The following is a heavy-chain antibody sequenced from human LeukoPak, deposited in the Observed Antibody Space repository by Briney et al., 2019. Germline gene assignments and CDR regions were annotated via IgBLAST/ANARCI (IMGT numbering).Heavy chain of an antibody. CDR2: ISYDGSNK. Sequence: GGSLRLSCAASGFTFSSYGMFWVRQAPGKGLEWVAVISYDGSNKYYADSVKGRFTISRDNSKNTLYLQMNSLRAEDTAVYYCAKDGAAAGAFDYWGQGTLVTVSS. V-gene: IGHV3-30*18. CDR3: AKDGAAAGAFDY. D-gene: IGHD6-13*01. J-gene: IGHJ4*02. CDR1: GFTFSSYG.